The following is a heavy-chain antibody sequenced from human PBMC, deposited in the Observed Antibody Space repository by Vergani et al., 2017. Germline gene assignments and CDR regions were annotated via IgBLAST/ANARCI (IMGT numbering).Heavy chain of an antibody. J-gene: IGHJ5*02. CDR3: ARVRPGYGGDWFDP. D-gene: IGHD5-18*01. Sequence: EVQLVESGGGLVQPGGSLRLSCAASGFTFSSYSMNWVRQAPGKGLEWVSYISSSSSYIYYADSVKGRFTISRDNAKNSLYLQMNSLRAEDTAVYYCARVRPGYGGDWFDPWGQGTLVTVSS. CDR2: ISSSSSYI. CDR1: GFTFSSYS. V-gene: IGHV3-21*05.